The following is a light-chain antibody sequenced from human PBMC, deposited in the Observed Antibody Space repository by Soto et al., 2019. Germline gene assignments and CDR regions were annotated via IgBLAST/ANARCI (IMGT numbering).Light chain of an antibody. CDR1: SSNIGGNA. CDR2: SND. J-gene: IGLJ1*01. CDR3: AAWDDSLSGYV. V-gene: IGLV1-44*01. Sequence: QSVLTQPPSASGTPGQRVTISCSGSSSNIGGNAVNWYQQFPGTAPKLLIYSNDQRPSGVSDRFSGSKSGTSGSLAISGLQSEDEADYFCAAWDDSLSGYVFGIGTKVTVL.